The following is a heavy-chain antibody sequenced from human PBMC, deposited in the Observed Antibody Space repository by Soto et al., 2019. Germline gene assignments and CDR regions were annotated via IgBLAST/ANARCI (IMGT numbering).Heavy chain of an antibody. J-gene: IGHJ3*02. Sequence: QAQLVQSGAEVKKPGASVNISCKASGYTFTNYGFIWVRQAPGHGLEWVGWISPYNGKTEYGQNLQGRVTMTRDKPTSTAYMELRSLRSDDTAVYYCARDIYGGNCCDAFDIWGQGTMVTVSS. D-gene: IGHD2-15*01. V-gene: IGHV1-18*01. CDR2: ISPYNGKT. CDR3: ARDIYGGNCCDAFDI. CDR1: GYTFTNYG.